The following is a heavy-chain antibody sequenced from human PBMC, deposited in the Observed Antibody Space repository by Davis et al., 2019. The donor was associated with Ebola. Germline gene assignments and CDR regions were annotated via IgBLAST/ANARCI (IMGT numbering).Heavy chain of an antibody. Sequence: MPSEILSLTCSVSGGSIGNSNYYCSWLRQPPGKGLEWVGSLFYTGTTYFNSSLNSRVAVSVDTSRNRFSLKLSSVTATDTAIYYCAIQVVGATRIFDFWGQGTLVTVSS. J-gene: IGHJ4*02. CDR3: AIQVVGATRIFDF. V-gene: IGHV4-39*02. D-gene: IGHD2-15*01. CDR1: GGSIGNSNYY. CDR2: LFYTGTT.